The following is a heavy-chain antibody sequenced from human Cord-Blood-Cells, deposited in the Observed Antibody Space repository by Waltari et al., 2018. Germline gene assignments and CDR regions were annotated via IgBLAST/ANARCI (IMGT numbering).Heavy chain of an antibody. D-gene: IGHD3-22*01. J-gene: IGHJ4*02. Sequence: EVQLVESGGGLIQPGGSLRLSCAASGFTVSSNYISWVRSAPGKGLEWVSVIYSGGSTYYADSVKGRFTISRDNSKNTLYLQMNSLRAEDTAVYYCARGDYDSSGYYFDYWGQGTLVTVSS. V-gene: IGHV3-53*01. CDR3: ARGDYDSSGYYFDY. CDR1: GFTVSSNY. CDR2: IYSGGST.